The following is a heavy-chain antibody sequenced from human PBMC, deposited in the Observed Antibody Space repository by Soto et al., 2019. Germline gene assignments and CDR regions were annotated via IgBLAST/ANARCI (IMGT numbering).Heavy chain of an antibody. CDR1: GFTFSSYS. Sequence: GGSLRLSCAASGFTFSSYSMNWIRQAPGKGLEWVSYISSSSSTIYYADSVKGRFTISRDNAKNSLYLQMNSLRAEDTAVYYCARASSSPLLYYYYYMDGWGKETTLTVSS. J-gene: IGHJ6*03. V-gene: IGHV3-48*01. CDR3: ARASSSPLLYYYYYMDG. D-gene: IGHD6-6*01. CDR2: ISSSSSTI.